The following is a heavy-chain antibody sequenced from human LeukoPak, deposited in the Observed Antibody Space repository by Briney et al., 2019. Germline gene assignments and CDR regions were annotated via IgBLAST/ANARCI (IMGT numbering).Heavy chain of an antibody. V-gene: IGHV3-74*01. CDR2: MNGEGTTI. CDR1: GLTFRTTW. J-gene: IGHJ1*01. CDR3: ATARNFRFEH. D-gene: IGHD1-7*01. Sequence: GGSLRLSCETSGLTFRTTWMHWVRQAPGKGLVWVSRMNGEGTTIDYADSVKGRFTVSRDYAKNTLFLQMNNLRTEDTALYFCATARNFRFEHWGQGSLVIVSA.